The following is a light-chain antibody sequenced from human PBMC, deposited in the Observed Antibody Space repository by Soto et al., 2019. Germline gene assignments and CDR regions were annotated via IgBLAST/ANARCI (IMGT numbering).Light chain of an antibody. CDR3: SSYTSSSTLGV. V-gene: IGLV2-14*01. Sequence: QSALTQPASVSGSPGQSITISCTGTTSGVGGYNYLSWYQQHPGKAPKLMIYDVSNRPSGVSNRFSGSKSGNTASLTISGLQAEDEADYYCSSYTSSSTLGVFGTGTKLTVL. CDR1: TSGVGGYNY. J-gene: IGLJ1*01. CDR2: DVS.